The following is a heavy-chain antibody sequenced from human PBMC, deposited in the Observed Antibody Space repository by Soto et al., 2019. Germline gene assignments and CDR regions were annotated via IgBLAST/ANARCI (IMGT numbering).Heavy chain of an antibody. CDR2: IYYSGST. D-gene: IGHD3-9*01. CDR3: ARVNYDILTGYYWSDP. J-gene: IGHJ5*02. CDR1: GGSISSGDYY. Sequence: SETLSLTCTVSGGSISSGDYYWSWIRQPPGKGLEWIGYIYYSGSTYYNPSLKSRVTISVDTSKNQFSLKLSSVTAADTAVYYCARVNYDILTGYYWSDPWGQGTLVTVSS. V-gene: IGHV4-30-4*01.